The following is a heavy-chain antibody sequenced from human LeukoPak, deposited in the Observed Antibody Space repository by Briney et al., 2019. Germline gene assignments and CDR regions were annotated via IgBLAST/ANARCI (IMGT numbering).Heavy chain of an antibody. J-gene: IGHJ6*04. CDR3: ARLGRFLELYV. D-gene: IGHD3-3*01. CDR2: IYTSGNT. Sequence: PSETLSLTCTVSGGSISSYYLSWIRQPAGKGLEWIGRIYTSGNTNYNPSLKSRVTISVDTSKNQFSLKLRSVTAADTAVYYCARLGRFLELYVWGKGTTVTVSS. CDR1: GGSISSYY. V-gene: IGHV4-4*07.